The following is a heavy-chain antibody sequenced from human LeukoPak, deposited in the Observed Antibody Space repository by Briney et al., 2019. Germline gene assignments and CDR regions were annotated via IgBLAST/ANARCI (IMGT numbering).Heavy chain of an antibody. CDR2: IYTSGST. Sequence: SQTLSLTCTVSGGSISSGSYYWSWIRQPAGKGLEWIGRIYTSGSTNYNPSLKSRVTMSVDTSKNQFSLKLSSVTAADTAVYYCARDGCSSTSCSYYYYYYMDVWGKGTTVTVSS. D-gene: IGHD2-2*01. CDR3: ARDGCSSTSCSYYYYYYMDV. V-gene: IGHV4-61*02. J-gene: IGHJ6*03. CDR1: GGSISSGSYY.